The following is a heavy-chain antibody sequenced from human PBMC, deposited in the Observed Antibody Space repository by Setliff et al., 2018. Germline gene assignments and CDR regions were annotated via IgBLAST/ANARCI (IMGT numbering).Heavy chain of an antibody. Sequence: LSLTCTVSGGSIISGDYYWSWIRQPPGKGLEWITYIYYSGSSYYNPSLQSRVTISVDTSKNQFSLKLSSVTAADTAVYYCARYRFGKDFDYWGQGTLVTVSS. CDR1: GGSIISGDYY. J-gene: IGHJ4*02. CDR2: IYYSGSS. CDR3: ARYRFGKDFDY. D-gene: IGHD3-16*02. V-gene: IGHV4-30-4*08.